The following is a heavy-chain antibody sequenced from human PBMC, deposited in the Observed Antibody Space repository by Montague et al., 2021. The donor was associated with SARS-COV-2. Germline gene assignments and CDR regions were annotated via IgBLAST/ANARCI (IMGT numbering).Heavy chain of an antibody. CDR1: GGSISSGNCY. Sequence: TLSLTCTVSGGSISSGNCYWIWIRPPAGKGLVWIMRFYTSASTNYHLSLKIRVTISADTSKNQLSLKLSSITAADTSLYDCAREVGRYYDWPTDSWGQGTLVTVSS. J-gene: IGHJ5*01. CDR3: AREVGRYYDWPTDS. D-gene: IGHD1-26*01. CDR2: FYTSAST. V-gene: IGHV4-61*02.